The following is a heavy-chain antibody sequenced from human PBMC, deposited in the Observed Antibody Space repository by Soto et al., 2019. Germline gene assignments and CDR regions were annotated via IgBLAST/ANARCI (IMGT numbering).Heavy chain of an antibody. J-gene: IGHJ4*02. Sequence: QVQLQESGPGLVKPSETLSLTCTVSGGSVSSGSYYWSWIRQPPGKGLEWIGYIYYSGSTNYNPSLKRRVTISVDTSKNQFSLKLSSVTAADTAVYYWARGDIVAISFDYWGQGTLVTVSS. V-gene: IGHV4-61*01. CDR3: ARGDIVAISFDY. CDR2: IYYSGST. D-gene: IGHD5-12*01. CDR1: GGSVSSGSYY.